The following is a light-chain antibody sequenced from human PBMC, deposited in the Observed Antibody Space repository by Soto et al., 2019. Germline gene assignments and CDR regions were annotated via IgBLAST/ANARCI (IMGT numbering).Light chain of an antibody. V-gene: IGKV1-27*01. Sequence: DIQMTQSPSSLSASVGGRVTITCRASQGISTYLAWYQQKPGKVPKLLIYAASTLQSGVPSRFSVSGSGTEFTLTISSLKPEDVATYYCQKYNSAPLTFGGGTKEEIK. CDR1: QGISTY. CDR2: AAS. J-gene: IGKJ4*01. CDR3: QKYNSAPLT.